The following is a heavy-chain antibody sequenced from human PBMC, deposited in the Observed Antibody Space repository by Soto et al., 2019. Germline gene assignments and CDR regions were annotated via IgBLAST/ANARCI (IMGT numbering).Heavy chain of an antibody. CDR1: GFTFRNYD. Sequence: EVQLVESGGGLVQPGGSLRLSCEASGFTFRNYDMHWVRQGTGKGLEWVSGISAAGDPDYADSVEGRVTISRENAQNSFFLQMNSLSVGDTDVYYCARTDRNFYGLDVWGQGTTVIVSS. V-gene: IGHV3-13*05. J-gene: IGHJ6*02. CDR2: ISAAGDP. CDR3: ARTDRNFYGLDV.